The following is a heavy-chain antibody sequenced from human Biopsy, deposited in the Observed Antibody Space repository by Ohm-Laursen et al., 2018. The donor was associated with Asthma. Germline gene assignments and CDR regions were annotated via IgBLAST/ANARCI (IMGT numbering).Heavy chain of an antibody. CDR2: ISFHGSNE. CDR3: AKEVFPGWELRRGPDS. Sequence: SLRLSCTASGFSFSNFVMHWVRQAPGKGLEWVAVISFHGSNEDYADSVKGRFTISRDNSKNTLFLEMNSLRPEDTAIYYCAKEVFPGWELRRGPDSWGQGTLVTVSS. D-gene: IGHD1-26*01. CDR1: GFSFSNFV. J-gene: IGHJ4*02. V-gene: IGHV3-30*18.